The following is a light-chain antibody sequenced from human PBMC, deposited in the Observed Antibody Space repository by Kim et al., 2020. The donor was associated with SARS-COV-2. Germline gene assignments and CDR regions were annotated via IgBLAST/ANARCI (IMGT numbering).Light chain of an antibody. Sequence: SPGERATLSGRASQSVSRHLAWYQQRPGQAPRLLISEASTRATGIPARFFGSGSGTEFTLTISSLQSEDSAVYYCQQYKDWPPWTFGQGTKVEIK. CDR1: QSVSRH. CDR2: EAS. V-gene: IGKV3-15*01. CDR3: QQYKDWPPWT. J-gene: IGKJ1*01.